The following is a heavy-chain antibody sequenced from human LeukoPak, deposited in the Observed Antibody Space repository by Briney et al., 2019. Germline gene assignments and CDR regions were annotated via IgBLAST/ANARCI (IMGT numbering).Heavy chain of an antibody. CDR3: AKDAHLDYYGSGSWGYYMDV. D-gene: IGHD3-10*01. J-gene: IGHJ6*03. CDR1: GFTFSSYA. CDR2: IRYDGSHK. Sequence: PGGSLRLSCAASGFTFSSYAMHWVRQAPGKGLEWVAFIRYDGSHKYYADSVKGRFIISRDNSKNTLYLQMNSLRAEDTAVYYRAKDAHLDYYGSGSWGYYMDVWGKGTTVTISS. V-gene: IGHV3-30*02.